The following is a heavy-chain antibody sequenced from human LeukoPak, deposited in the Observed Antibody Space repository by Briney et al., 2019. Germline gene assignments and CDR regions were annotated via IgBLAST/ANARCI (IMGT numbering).Heavy chain of an antibody. CDR2: IYYSGST. CDR1: GGSISSHY. J-gene: IGHJ5*02. D-gene: IGHD6-13*01. Sequence: SETLSLTCTVSGGSISSHYWSWIRQPPGKGLEWIGYIYYSGSTNHNPSLKSRVTISVDTSKNQFSLKLSSVTAADTAVYYCARDVSSSWYGYSGFDPWGQGTLVTVSS. CDR3: ARDVSSSWYGYSGFDP. V-gene: IGHV4-59*11.